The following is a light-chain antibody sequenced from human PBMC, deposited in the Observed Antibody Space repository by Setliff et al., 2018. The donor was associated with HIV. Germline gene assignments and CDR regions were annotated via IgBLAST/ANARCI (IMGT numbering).Light chain of an antibody. J-gene: IGLJ1*01. V-gene: IGLV2-14*01. Sequence: QSVLTQPASVSGSPGQSIIISCTGTSSDIGAYDHVFWFRQYPGKAPQLMIYDVSNRASGVSDRFSASKSGNTASLTISGLQPEDEADYYCTSFTSTKTDVFGSGTKSPS. CDR1: SSDIGAYDH. CDR2: DVS. CDR3: TSFTSTKTDV.